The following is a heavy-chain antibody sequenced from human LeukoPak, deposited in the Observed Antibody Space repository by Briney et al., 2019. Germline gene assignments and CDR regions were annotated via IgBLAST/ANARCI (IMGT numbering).Heavy chain of an antibody. CDR3: ARESGYCSGGSCPKRTGYYYYMDV. CDR1: GYTFTSYG. V-gene: IGHV1-18*01. CDR2: ISGYNGNT. J-gene: IGHJ6*03. Sequence: GASVTVSCKASGYTFTSYGISWVRQAPGQGLEWMGWISGYNGNTNYAQKLQGRVTMTTDTSTSTAYMELRSLRSDDTAVYYCARESGYCSGGSCPKRTGYYYYMDVWGKGTTVTISS. D-gene: IGHD2-15*01.